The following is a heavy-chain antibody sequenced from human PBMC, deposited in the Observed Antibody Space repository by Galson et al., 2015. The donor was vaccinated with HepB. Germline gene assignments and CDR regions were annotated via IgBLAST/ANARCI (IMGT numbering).Heavy chain of an antibody. Sequence: SVKVSCKASGYTLISSGITWVRQAPGQGLEWMGWISAYNGNTDYAQKLQGRVTMTTDTSTNTAYMELRSLRSEDTAVYYCARDKAAGTRGYFDYWGQGTLVTVSS. CDR2: ISAYNGNT. CDR1: GYTLISSG. D-gene: IGHD6-13*01. CDR3: ARDKAAGTRGYFDY. V-gene: IGHV1-18*04. J-gene: IGHJ4*02.